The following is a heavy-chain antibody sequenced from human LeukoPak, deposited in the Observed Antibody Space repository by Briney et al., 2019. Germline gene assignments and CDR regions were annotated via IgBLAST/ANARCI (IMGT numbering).Heavy chain of an antibody. CDR3: ARSCSGGSCYSESDY. J-gene: IGHJ4*02. CDR2: ISAYNGNT. V-gene: IGHV1-18*01. D-gene: IGHD2-15*01. Sequence: ASVKVSCKASGYTFTSYGISWVRQAPGQGLEWMGWISAYNGNTNYAQKLQGRVTMTTDTSTSTAYMELRSLRSDDTAVYYCARSCSGGSCYSESDYWGQGTLATVSS. CDR1: GYTFTSYG.